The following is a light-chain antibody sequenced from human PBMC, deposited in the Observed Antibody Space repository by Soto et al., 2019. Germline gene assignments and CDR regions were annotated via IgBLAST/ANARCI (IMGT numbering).Light chain of an antibody. V-gene: IGKV1-6*01. CDR1: QGIRND. J-gene: IGKJ1*01. CDR3: LQDYNYPRT. Sequence: AIQMTQSPSSLSASVGDRVTITCRASQGIRNDLGWYQQKPGKAPKLLIYGASNLQSGVPSRFSGTGSGTDFTLTISSLQPEDFAPYYCLQDYNYPRTFGQGTKVEIK. CDR2: GAS.